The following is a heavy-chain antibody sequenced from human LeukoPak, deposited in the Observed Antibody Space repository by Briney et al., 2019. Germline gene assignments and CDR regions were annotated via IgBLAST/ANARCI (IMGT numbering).Heavy chain of an antibody. V-gene: IGHV4-39*01. J-gene: IGHJ4*02. CDR3: AKHGEGSTGYYADFFDH. CDR1: GGSINTNAHY. CDR2: VFYNGNT. D-gene: IGHD3-9*01. Sequence: SETLSLTCTVSGGSINTNAHYWACTRQTPGKGREWIGSVFYNGNTYYNPSLKSRVAISVDTSKNQFSLRLSSVTAADTAVYYCAKHGEGSTGYYADFFDHCGQGTLITVSS.